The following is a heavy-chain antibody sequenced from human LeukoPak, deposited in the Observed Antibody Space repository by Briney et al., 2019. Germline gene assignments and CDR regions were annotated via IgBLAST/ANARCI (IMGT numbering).Heavy chain of an antibody. J-gene: IGHJ5*02. CDR1: GFTFDDYA. CDR2: ISGDGGST. V-gene: IGHV3-43*02. D-gene: IGHD3-10*01. CDR3: AKSPYYYGSGSSFDP. Sequence: GGPLRLSCAASGFTFDDYAMHWVRQAPGKGLEWVSLISGDGGSTYYADSVKGRFTISRDNSKNSLYLQMNSLRTEDTALYYCAKSPYYYGSGSSFDPWGQGTLVTVSS.